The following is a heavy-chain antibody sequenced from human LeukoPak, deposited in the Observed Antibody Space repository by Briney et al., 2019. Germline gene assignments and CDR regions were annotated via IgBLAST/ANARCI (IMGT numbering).Heavy chain of an antibody. Sequence: KPSETLSLTCTVSGYSISSGYYWGWIRQPPGKGLEWIGSIYHSGGTYYNPSLKSRVTISVDTSKNQFSLKLSSVTAADTAVYYCAREVQPKRVNSGSLDYWGQGTLVTVSS. J-gene: IGHJ4*02. V-gene: IGHV4-38-2*02. CDR3: AREVQPKRVNSGSLDY. CDR2: IYHSGGT. D-gene: IGHD1-26*01. CDR1: GYSISSGYY.